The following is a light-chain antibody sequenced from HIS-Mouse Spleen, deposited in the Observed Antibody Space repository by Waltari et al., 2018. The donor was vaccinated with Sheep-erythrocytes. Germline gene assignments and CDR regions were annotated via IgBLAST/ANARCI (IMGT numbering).Light chain of an antibody. J-gene: IGLJ1*01. CDR2: DVS. V-gene: IGLV2-11*01. CDR1: RRDVGCYTF. Sequence: QSALTQPRSVSGSPGPSVTISCTGTRRDVGCYTFVPWYQQHPGKAPKLMIYDVSKRPSGVPDRFSGSKSGNTASLTISGLQAEDEADYYCCSYAGSYNHVFATGTKVTVL. CDR3: CSYAGSYNHV.